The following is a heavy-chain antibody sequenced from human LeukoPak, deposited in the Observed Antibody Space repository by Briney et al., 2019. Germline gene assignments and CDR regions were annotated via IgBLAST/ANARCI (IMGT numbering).Heavy chain of an antibody. CDR2: IKEDGSDK. CDR1: GFTFSSYW. CDR3: AKDRTRQAY. J-gene: IGHJ4*02. V-gene: IGHV3-7*03. Sequence: GGSLRLSCAASGFTFSSYWMHWVRQAPGKGLVWVANIKEDGSDKYYVDSLKGRFTISRDNAKNSLYLQMNSLRAEDTAVYYCAKDRTRQAYWGQGTLVTVSS. D-gene: IGHD3-3*01.